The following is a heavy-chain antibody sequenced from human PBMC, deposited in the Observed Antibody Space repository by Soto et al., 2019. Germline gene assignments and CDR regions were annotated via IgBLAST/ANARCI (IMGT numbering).Heavy chain of an antibody. CDR1: GFSLTSYGVG. Sequence: QITLRESGPPLVKPTQTLTLTCTFSGFSLTSYGVGVGWIRQPPGKALEWLALIYWDDDKRYSPSLKSRLTIPKDTSKNQVVLTMTNVDPMDTATYYCAPRDNNLSGGAFVFWGQGTMVPVSS. D-gene: IGHD1-1*01. CDR3: APRDNNLSGGAFVF. V-gene: IGHV2-5*02. CDR2: IYWDDDK. J-gene: IGHJ3*01.